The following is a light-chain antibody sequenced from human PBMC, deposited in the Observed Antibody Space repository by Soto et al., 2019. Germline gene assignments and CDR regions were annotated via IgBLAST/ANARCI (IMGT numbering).Light chain of an antibody. CDR1: SSDVGGHNY. CDR2: EVN. Sequence: QSVLTQPASVSGSPGQSITISCTGTSSDVGGHNYVSWYQQHPGKAPKNMIYEVNNGPSGVSDRFSGSKAGNTASLTISGLQSEDEADYYCSSFTNSGTVVFGGGTKLTVL. J-gene: IGLJ2*01. CDR3: SSFTNSGTVV. V-gene: IGLV2-14*01.